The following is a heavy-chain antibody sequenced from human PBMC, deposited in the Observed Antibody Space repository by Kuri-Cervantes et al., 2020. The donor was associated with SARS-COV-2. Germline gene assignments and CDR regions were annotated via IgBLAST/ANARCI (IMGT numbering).Heavy chain of an antibody. Sequence: ASVKVSCKASGYTLTDFSMHWVRQAPGKGLEWMGSFDPEDGEAIYAQKFQGRVTMTRDTSISTAYMELSRLRSDDTAVYYCAKRYCSSTSCHSYYYYMDVWGKGTTVTVSS. CDR3: AKRYCSSTSCHSYYYYMDV. J-gene: IGHJ6*03. D-gene: IGHD2-2*01. V-gene: IGHV1-24*01. CDR2: FDPEDGEA. CDR1: GYTLTDFS.